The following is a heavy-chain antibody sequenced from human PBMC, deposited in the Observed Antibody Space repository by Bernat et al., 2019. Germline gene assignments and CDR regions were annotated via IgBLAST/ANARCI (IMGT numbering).Heavy chain of an antibody. D-gene: IGHD3-3*02. Sequence: EVQLVESVGGLVQPGGSLRLSCVVSGLTFNSSWMNWVRQSPGKGLEWVASMNPDGSEKWYVDTVKGRFTISRDNAKNSLSLQMNSLRAEDTAVFYCARDRAFKSFDYWGQGTLVTVSS. CDR2: MNPDGSEK. CDR1: GLTFNSSW. J-gene: IGHJ4*02. CDR3: ARDRAFKSFDY. V-gene: IGHV3-7*01.